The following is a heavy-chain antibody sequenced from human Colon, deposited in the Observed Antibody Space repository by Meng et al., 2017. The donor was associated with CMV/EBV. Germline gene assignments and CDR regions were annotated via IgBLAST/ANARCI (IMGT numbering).Heavy chain of an antibody. CDR2: MSIAGTST. D-gene: IGHD1-14*01. Sequence: GGSLRLSCAASGFTLSHYEMSWVRQAPGKGLEWLSYMSIAGTSTYYADSVKGRFTISRDNAKDTLYLETNSLRVEDTAVYYCAKQFLDHTDPFDIWGQGTMVTVSS. CDR1: GFTLSHYE. CDR3: AKQFLDHTDPFDI. V-gene: IGHV3-48*03. J-gene: IGHJ3*02.